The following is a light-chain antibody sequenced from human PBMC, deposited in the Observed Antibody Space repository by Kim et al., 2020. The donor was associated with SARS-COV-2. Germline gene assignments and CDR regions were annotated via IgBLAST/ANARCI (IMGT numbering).Light chain of an antibody. J-gene: IGLJ7*01. CDR3: SLWDGSLDGAF. Sequence: GQTVTISCSKSGSNSGSNSISWYQQLPGTAPKLLIFGYNQRPSGIPDRFSGSMSGASASLAISGLQSEDEAIYFCSLWDGSLDGAFFGGGAQLTVL. CDR1: GSNSGSNS. CDR2: GYN. V-gene: IGLV1-44*01.